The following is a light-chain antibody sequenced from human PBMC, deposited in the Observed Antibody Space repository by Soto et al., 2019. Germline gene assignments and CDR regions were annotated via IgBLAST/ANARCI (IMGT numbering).Light chain of an antibody. CDR2: GAS. Sequence: VMTQSPATLSASPGERVTLSCRASQNINTNLVWYQHKPGQAPRVLLFGASNRATGIPARFSGSGSGTDFTLTISSLEPEDFAVYYCQQRSNWLFGPGTKVDIQ. J-gene: IGKJ3*01. CDR3: QQRSNWL. V-gene: IGKV3-11*01. CDR1: QNINTN.